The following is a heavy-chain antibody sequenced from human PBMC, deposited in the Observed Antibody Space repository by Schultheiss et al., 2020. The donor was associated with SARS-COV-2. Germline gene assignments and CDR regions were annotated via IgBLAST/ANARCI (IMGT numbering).Heavy chain of an antibody. Sequence: SETLSLTCAVYGGSFSGYYWSWIRQPPGKGLEWIGEINDSGGTNFNPSLKSRVSMSIDTSKDQFSLKLSSVTAADTAVYFCARGKWGVGYFDYWGQGMLVTVSS. CDR1: GGSFSGYY. J-gene: IGHJ4*02. CDR2: INDSGGT. D-gene: IGHD3-10*01. V-gene: IGHV4-34*01. CDR3: ARGKWGVGYFDY.